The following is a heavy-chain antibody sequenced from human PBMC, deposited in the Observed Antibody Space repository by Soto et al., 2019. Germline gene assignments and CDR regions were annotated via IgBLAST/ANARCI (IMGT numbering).Heavy chain of an antibody. Sequence: SETLSLTCTVSGGSISSSSYYWGWIRQPPGKGLEWIGSIYYSGSTYYNPSLKSRVTISVDTSKNQFSLKLSSVTAADTAVYYCARPSITMVRGVIGYFDYWGQGTLVTVSS. CDR3: ARPSITMVRGVIGYFDY. D-gene: IGHD3-10*01. CDR2: IYYSGST. V-gene: IGHV4-39*01. CDR1: GGSISSSSYY. J-gene: IGHJ4*02.